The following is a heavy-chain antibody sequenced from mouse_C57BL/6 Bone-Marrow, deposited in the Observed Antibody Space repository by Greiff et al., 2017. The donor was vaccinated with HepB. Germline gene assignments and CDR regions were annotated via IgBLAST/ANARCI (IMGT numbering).Heavy chain of an antibody. V-gene: IGHV5-2*01. CDR3: ARHALYYYGSSPDY. CDR2: INSDGGST. CDR1: EYEFPSHD. Sequence: EVKVVESGGGLVQPGESLKLSCESNEYEFPSHDMSWVRKTPEKRLELVAAINSDGGSTYYPDTMERRFIISRDNTKKTLYLQMSSLRSEDTALYYCARHALYYYGSSPDYWGQGTTLTVSS. J-gene: IGHJ2*01. D-gene: IGHD1-1*01.